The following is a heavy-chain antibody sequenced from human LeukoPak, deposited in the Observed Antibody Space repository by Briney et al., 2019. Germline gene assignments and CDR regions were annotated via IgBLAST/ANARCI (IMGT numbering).Heavy chain of an antibody. CDR3: ARDRAGDTTYFDY. V-gene: IGHV3-30-3*01. CDR1: GCTFSSYA. CDR2: ISYDGSNK. Sequence: GGSLRLSCAASGCTFSSYAMYWVRKAPGKGLEWVAVISYDGSNKFYADSVKGRFTISRDNSKNTLSLQMTSLRAEDTAVYYCARDRAGDTTYFDYWGQGTLVTVSS. J-gene: IGHJ4*02. D-gene: IGHD3-16*01.